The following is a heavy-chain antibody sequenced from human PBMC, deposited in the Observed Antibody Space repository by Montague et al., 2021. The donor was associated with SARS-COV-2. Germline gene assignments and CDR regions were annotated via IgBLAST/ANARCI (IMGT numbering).Heavy chain of an antibody. V-gene: IGHV3-20*04. CDR3: VRDRAYVNYAFDY. CDR1: GFIFGDYG. CDR2: IYWNGGST. Sequence: SLRLSCAASGFIFGDYGMSWVRQVPGKGLEWVCNIYWNGGSTTYADSVKGRFTVSRDNAKNSLYLQMNSLRVEDTAVYYCVRDRAYVNYAFDYWGQGTLVTVSS. J-gene: IGHJ4*02. D-gene: IGHD3-16*01.